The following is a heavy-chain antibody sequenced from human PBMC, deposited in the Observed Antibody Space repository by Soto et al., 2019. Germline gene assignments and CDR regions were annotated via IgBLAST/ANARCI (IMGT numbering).Heavy chain of an antibody. V-gene: IGHV1-69*02. CDR2: IIPILDIA. J-gene: IGHJ4*02. D-gene: IGHD4-17*01. Sequence: QVQLVQSGAEVKKPGSSVKVSCKASGGTFSSYTISWVRQAPGQGLEWMGRIIPILDIANYAQKFQGRVTINADKSTSTAYMELSSLRFEDTAVYYCARSGTTTLDYWGQGTLVTVSS. CDR1: GGTFSSYT. CDR3: ARSGTTTLDY.